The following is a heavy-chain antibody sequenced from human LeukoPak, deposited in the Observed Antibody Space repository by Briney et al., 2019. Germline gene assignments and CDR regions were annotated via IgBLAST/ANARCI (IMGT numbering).Heavy chain of an antibody. V-gene: IGHV4-59*08. Sequence: SETLSLTCTVSGVSIRSYYWSWIRQPPGKGLEWIGYIYYSGSPNYNPSLKSRVTLSVDTSKNQFSLKLSSVTAADTAVYYCARAGGVAGPFDYWGQGTLVTVSS. CDR3: ARAGGVAGPFDY. J-gene: IGHJ4*02. D-gene: IGHD6-19*01. CDR2: IYYSGSP. CDR1: GVSIRSYY.